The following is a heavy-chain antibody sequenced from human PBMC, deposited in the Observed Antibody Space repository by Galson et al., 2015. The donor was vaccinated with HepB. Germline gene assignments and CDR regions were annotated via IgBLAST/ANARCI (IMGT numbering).Heavy chain of an antibody. Sequence: SVKVSCKASGYTFTGYYMHWVRQAPGQGLEWMGWINPNSGGTNYAQKFQGRVTMTRDTSISTAYMELSRLRSDDTAVYYCAGAPRFCSSTSCYTRLDYWGQGTLVTVSS. V-gene: IGHV1-2*02. CDR1: GYTFTGYY. D-gene: IGHD2-2*02. J-gene: IGHJ4*02. CDR2: INPNSGGT. CDR3: AGAPRFCSSTSCYTRLDY.